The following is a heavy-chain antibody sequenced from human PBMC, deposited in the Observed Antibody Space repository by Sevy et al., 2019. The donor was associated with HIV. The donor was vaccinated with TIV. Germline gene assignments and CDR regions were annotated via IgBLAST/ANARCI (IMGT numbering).Heavy chain of an antibody. Sequence: GGSLRLSCAASGFTFSSYAMHWVRQAPGKGLEWVAVISYDGSNKYYADSVKGRFTISRDNSKNTLYLQMNSLRAEDTAVYYCARVSRFITGRYFDYWGQGTLVNVSS. V-gene: IGHV3-30-3*01. J-gene: IGHJ4*02. CDR1: GFTFSSYA. D-gene: IGHD3-22*01. CDR2: ISYDGSNK. CDR3: ARVSRFITGRYFDY.